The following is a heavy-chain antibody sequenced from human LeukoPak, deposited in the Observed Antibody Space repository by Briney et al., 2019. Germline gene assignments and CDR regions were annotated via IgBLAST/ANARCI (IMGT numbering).Heavy chain of an antibody. CDR1: GYSISSGYY. J-gene: IGHJ6*04. CDR2: IYHSGST. Sequence: PSETLSLTCTVSGYSISSGYYWGWIRQPPGKGLEWIGSIYHSGSTYYNPSLKSRVTISVDTSKNQFSLKLSSVTAADTAVYYCARLPTSILGMDVWGKGTTVTVSS. D-gene: IGHD1-14*01. CDR3: ARLPTSILGMDV. V-gene: IGHV4-38-2*02.